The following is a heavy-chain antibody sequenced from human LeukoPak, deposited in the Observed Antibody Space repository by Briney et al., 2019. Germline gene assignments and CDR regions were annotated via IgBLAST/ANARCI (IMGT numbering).Heavy chain of an antibody. J-gene: IGHJ4*02. Sequence: PGGSLRLSCAASGFTFSNYWMHWVRQAPGKGLVWVSRINSDGINTSYADSVKGRFTISRDNAKNTLNLQMNSLRAEDTAVYYCARVSIYSGYSIDYWGQGTLVTVSS. CDR3: ARVSIYSGYSIDY. CDR1: GFTFSNYW. V-gene: IGHV3-74*01. CDR2: INSDGINT. D-gene: IGHD5-12*01.